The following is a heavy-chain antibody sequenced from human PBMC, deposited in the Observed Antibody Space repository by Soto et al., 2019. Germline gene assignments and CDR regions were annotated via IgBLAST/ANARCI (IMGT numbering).Heavy chain of an antibody. CDR2: ISYDGSNK. CDR3: AREALGYCSGGSCSLRNAFDI. Sequence: GGSLRLSCAASGFTFSSYAMHWVRQAPGKGLEWVAVISYDGSNKYYADSVKGRFTISRDNSKNTLYLQMNSLRAEDTAVYYCAREALGYCSGGSCSLRNAFDIWGKGTMVTVSS. V-gene: IGHV3-30-3*01. J-gene: IGHJ3*02. CDR1: GFTFSSYA. D-gene: IGHD2-15*01.